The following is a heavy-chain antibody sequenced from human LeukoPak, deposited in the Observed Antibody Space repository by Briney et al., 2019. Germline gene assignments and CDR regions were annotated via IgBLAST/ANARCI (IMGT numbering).Heavy chain of an antibody. CDR2: IYYSGST. J-gene: IGHJ4*02. Sequence: PSETLSLTCTVSGGSISSSSYYWGWIRQPPGKGLEWIGSIYYSGSTYYNPSLKSRVTISVDTSKNQFSLKLSSVTAADTAVYYCARGKHYYYGSGSYDCWGQGTLVTVSS. V-gene: IGHV4-39*07. CDR3: ARGKHYYYGSGSYDC. D-gene: IGHD3-10*01. CDR1: GGSISSSSYY.